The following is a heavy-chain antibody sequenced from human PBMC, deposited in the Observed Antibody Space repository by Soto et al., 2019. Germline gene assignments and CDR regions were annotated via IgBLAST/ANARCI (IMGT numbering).Heavy chain of an antibody. CDR2: TKNKANSYTT. D-gene: IGHD3-16*01. CDR3: TIEGAYPGPDFDY. Sequence: GGSLRLSCAASGFTFSDRYMDWVRQAPGKGLEWVGRTKNKANSYTTEYAASVKGRFTISRDDSRNSVYLQMNSLKTDDTAVYYCTIEGAYPGPDFDYWGQGTLVTVS. J-gene: IGHJ4*02. V-gene: IGHV3-72*01. CDR1: GFTFSDRY.